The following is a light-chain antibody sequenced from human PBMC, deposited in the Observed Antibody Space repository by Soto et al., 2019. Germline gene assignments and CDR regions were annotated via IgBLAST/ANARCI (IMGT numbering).Light chain of an antibody. CDR2: QDY. CDR3: QASDSRSVV. J-gene: IGLJ3*02. Sequence: SYELSQPPSVSVSPGQTATITCSGDGLGNKFVCWYQHKPGQSHVLVIYQDYKRTAGIPERFSGSNSGNTATLTIGGTKAMDEAYYYCQASDSRSVVFGGGTKLTVL. CDR1: GLGNKF. V-gene: IGLV3-1*01.